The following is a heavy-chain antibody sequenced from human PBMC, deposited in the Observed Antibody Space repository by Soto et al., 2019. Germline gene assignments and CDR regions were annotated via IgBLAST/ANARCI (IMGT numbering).Heavy chain of an antibody. V-gene: IGHV1-18*01. CDR1: GYSFTNYG. J-gene: IGHJ6*02. D-gene: IGHD2-2*01. CDR3: ARDQYPHYYYYGMDV. CDR2: ISGHNGNT. Sequence: QVHLVQSGAEVKRPGASVTVSCKASGYSFTNYGISWVRQAPGQGLEWMGWISGHNGNTNYAQKLQGRVTMTTDTSTSTAYMELRSLRSDDTAVYYCARDQYPHYYYYGMDVWGQGTTVTVSS.